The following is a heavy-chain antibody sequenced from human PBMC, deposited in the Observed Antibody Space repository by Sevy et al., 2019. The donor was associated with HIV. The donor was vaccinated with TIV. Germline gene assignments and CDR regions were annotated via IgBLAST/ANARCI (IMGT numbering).Heavy chain of an antibody. D-gene: IGHD2-21*02. CDR3: TRRASRVYGDHLNLY. J-gene: IGHJ4*02. Sequence: GGSLRLSCTASGFTFGDHAMSWFRQAPGRGLEWVGFIRSETYGETTEYAASVKGRFTVSRDDSKSIVYLQMNSLKTEDTAVYYCTRRASRVYGDHLNLYWGQGTLVTVSS. CDR1: GFTFGDHA. V-gene: IGHV3-49*03. CDR2: IRSETYGETT.